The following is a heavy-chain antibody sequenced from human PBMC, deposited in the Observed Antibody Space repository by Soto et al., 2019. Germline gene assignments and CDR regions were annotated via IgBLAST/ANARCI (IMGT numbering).Heavy chain of an antibody. V-gene: IGHV4-4*02. CDR2: VFHTGGT. CDR1: SDSIAGENW. J-gene: IGHJ4*02. Sequence: QVQLQESGPGLVKPSETLSLTCTVSSDSIAGENWWSWVRQPPGLGLEWIGEVFHTGGTNYNPSLKSRVTMEVDKSKNQVSLNLSSATAADTAVYYWARVFSSGSGWMYYFDFWGQGTLVSVSS. D-gene: IGHD6-19*01. CDR3: ARVFSSGSGWMYYFDF.